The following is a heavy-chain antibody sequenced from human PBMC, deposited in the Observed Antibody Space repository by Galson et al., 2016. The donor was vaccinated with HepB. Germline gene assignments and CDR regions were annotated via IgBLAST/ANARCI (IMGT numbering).Heavy chain of an antibody. J-gene: IGHJ4*02. CDR2: VSGSASGT. Sequence: SLRLSCAASGFTFSTYAMSWVRQAPGKGLEWVSGVSGSASGTYYADSVKGRFSISRDNSKNTLFLQLNSLRTEDTAVYYCAKDPYYYGSGSYYFDYWGQGTLVTVSS. CDR1: GFTFSTYA. D-gene: IGHD3-10*01. V-gene: IGHV3-23*01. CDR3: AKDPYYYGSGSYYFDY.